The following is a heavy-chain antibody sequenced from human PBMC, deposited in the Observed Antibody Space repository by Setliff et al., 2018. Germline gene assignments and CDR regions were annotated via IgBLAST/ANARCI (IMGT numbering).Heavy chain of an antibody. CDR3: AKDPNGDFFGAFDT. V-gene: IGHV3-7*04. J-gene: IGHJ5*02. D-gene: IGHD4-17*01. CDR1: GFTFSSLW. Sequence: PGGSLRLSCAASGFTFSSLWMAWVRQAPGRGLEWVANINQDGSAQYYVDSVKGRFTISRDNAKNSLYLQMSSLRAEDTAVYFCAKDPNGDFFGAFDTWGQGALVTVSS. CDR2: INQDGSAQ.